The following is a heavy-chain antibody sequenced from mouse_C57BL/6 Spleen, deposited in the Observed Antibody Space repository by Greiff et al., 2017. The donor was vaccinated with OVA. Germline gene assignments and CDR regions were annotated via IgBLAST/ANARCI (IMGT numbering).Heavy chain of an antibody. CDR1: GFSLTSYA. J-gene: IGHJ1*03. D-gene: IGHD2-3*01. V-gene: IGHV2-9-1*01. Sequence: VKLQESGPGLVAPSQSLSITCTVSGFSLTSYAISWVRQPPGKGLEWLGVIWTGGGTNYNSALKSRLSISKDNYKSQVFLKMNSLQTEDTARDYCARNDGGYWYFDVWGTGTTVTVSS. CDR2: IWTGGGT. CDR3: ARNDGGYWYFDV.